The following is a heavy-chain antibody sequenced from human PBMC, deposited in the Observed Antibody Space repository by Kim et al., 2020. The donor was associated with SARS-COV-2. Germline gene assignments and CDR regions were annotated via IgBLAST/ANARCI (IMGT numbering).Heavy chain of an antibody. CDR2: YGGTT. V-gene: IGHV3-49*02. CDR3: TRTISAAY. Sequence: YGGTTTYAASVKGRFTISSDDSKRIAYLQMNSLKTEDTAVYYCTRTISAAYWGQGTLVTVSS. J-gene: IGHJ4*02. D-gene: IGHD3-3*01.